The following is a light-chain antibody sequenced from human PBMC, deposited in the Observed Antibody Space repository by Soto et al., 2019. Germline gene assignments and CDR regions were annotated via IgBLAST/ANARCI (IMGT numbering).Light chain of an antibody. J-gene: IGLJ2*01. CDR1: SGHSSYA. Sequence: QPVLTQSPSASASLGASVKLTCTLSSGHSSYAIAWHQQQPEKGPRYLMKLNSDGSHSKGGGIPDRFSGSTSGAARYLTISSLQSEDEADYYCQTWASGTVVFGGGTKLTVL. V-gene: IGLV4-69*01. CDR2: LNSDGSH. CDR3: QTWASGTVV.